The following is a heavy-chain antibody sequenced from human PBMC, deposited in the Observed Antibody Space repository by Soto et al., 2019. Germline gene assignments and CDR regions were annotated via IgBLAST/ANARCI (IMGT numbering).Heavy chain of an antibody. V-gene: IGHV3-23*01. CDR3: AKDWSIGYYDSSGPKTGFY. CDR2: ISGSGGST. CDR1: GFTFSSYA. J-gene: IGHJ4*02. Sequence: EVQLLESGGGLVQPGGSLRLSCAASGFTFSSYAMSWVRQAPGKGLECVSAISGSGGSTYYADSVKGRFTISRDNSKNTLYRQMNSLRAEDTAVYYCAKDWSIGYYDSSGPKTGFYWGQGTLVTVSS. D-gene: IGHD3-22*01.